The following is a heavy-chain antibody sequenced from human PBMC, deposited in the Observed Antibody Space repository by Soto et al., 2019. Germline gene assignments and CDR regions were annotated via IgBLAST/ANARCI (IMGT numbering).Heavy chain of an antibody. CDR3: ARGTTTSAFSAMDV. V-gene: IGHV3-30-3*01. CDR1: GVTFSNNA. D-gene: IGHD1-1*01. J-gene: IGHJ6*02. CDR2: VSYDGSNK. Sequence: QVQLVESGGGVVQPGRSLRLSCAASGVTFSNNAMDWVRQAPGKGLEWVAVVSYDGSNKYIAESVNGRFTISRDNSKNTLFLQMNSLRAEDTAVYYFARGTTTSAFSAMDVWGQGTTVTVTS.